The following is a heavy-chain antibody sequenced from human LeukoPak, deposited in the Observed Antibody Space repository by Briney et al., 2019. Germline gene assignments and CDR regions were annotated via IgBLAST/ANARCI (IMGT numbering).Heavy chain of an antibody. J-gene: IGHJ6*02. V-gene: IGHV3-23*01. CDR2: ISGSGGST. Sequence: PGGSLRLSCAASGFTFSSYAMSWVRQAPGKGLEWVSAISGSGGSTYYADSVKGRFTISRDKSKNTLYLQMNSLRAEDTAVYYCAKVNPGGYYYYYGMDVWGQGTTVTVSS. D-gene: IGHD3-16*01. CDR3: AKVNPGGYYYYYGMDV. CDR1: GFTFSSYA.